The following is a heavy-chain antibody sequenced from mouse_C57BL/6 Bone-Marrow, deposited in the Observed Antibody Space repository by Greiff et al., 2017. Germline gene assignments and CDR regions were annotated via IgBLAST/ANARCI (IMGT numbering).Heavy chain of an antibody. Sequence: EVMLVESGGDLVKPGASLKLSCAASGFTFSSYGMSWVRQTPDQRLEWVATISSGGSYTYYPDSVKGRVTISRDNAKNTLYLQLSSLKSEDTAMYYCASYYYGSGGWGQGTRVTVSA. D-gene: IGHD1-1*01. V-gene: IGHV5-6*02. CDR1: GFTFSSYG. J-gene: IGHJ3*01. CDR3: ASYYYGSGG. CDR2: ISSGGSYT.